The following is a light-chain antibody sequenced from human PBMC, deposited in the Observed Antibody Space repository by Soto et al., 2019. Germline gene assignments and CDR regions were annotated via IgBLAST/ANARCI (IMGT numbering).Light chain of an antibody. V-gene: IGKV3-11*01. CDR1: QSVSTY. CDR3: QHRGEWPRT. CDR2: GAS. J-gene: IGKJ2*01. Sequence: EIVLTQSPATLSLSPGERATLSCRASQSVSTYLAWYRQKPGQAPRLLIYGASNRATGIPARFTGSGSGTDFTLTISSLEPEDFAIYYCQHRGEWPRTFGQGTKLEIK.